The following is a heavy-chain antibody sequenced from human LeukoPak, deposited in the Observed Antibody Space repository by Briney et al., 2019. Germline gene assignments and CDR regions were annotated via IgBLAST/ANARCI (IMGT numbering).Heavy chain of an antibody. CDR2: ISAYNGNT. V-gene: IGHV1-18*01. Sequence: ASVKVSCKASGYTFTSYGISWVRQAPGQGLEWMGWISAYNGNTNYAQKLQGRVTMTTDTSTSTAYMELRSLRSVDTAVYYCAREGIAAVTSDFDYWGQGTLVTVSS. CDR1: GYTFTSYG. D-gene: IGHD6-13*01. CDR3: AREGIAAVTSDFDY. J-gene: IGHJ4*02.